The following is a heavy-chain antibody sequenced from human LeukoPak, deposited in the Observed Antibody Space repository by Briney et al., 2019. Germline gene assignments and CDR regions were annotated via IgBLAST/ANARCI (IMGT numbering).Heavy chain of an antibody. V-gene: IGHV5-51*01. CDR1: GYSFTSYW. CDR3: ARHTQSYCSGGSCYANWFDP. Sequence: KDGESLKISCKGSGYSFTSYWIGWVRQMPGKGLEWMGIIYPGDSDTRYSPSLQGRVTISADRSISTAYLQWSSLKASDTAMYYCARHTQSYCSGGSCYANWFDPWGQGTLVTVSS. CDR2: IYPGDSDT. D-gene: IGHD2-15*01. J-gene: IGHJ5*02.